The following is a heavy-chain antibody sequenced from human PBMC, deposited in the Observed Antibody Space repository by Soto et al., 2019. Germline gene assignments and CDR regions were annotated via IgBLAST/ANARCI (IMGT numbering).Heavy chain of an antibody. J-gene: IGHJ5*01. CDR2: ISWNSAMI. Sequence: EVQLVESGGGLMQAGRSMRLSCVISGFTFDDFAMHWVRQAPGKGLEWVSGISWNSAMIGYADSVRGRFTISRDIVKNSLYLQMNSLRPEDTALYFCAKDNRADRGAFDSWGQGTLVSVFS. D-gene: IGHD3-10*01. CDR3: AKDNRADRGAFDS. V-gene: IGHV3-9*01. CDR1: GFTFDDFA.